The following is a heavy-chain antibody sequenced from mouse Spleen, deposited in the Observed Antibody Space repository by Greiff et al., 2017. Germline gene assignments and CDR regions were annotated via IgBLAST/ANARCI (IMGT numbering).Heavy chain of an antibody. CDR1: GFSLTSYG. CDR3: ARHRTTVVAPYYAMDY. CDR2: IWSDGST. D-gene: IGHD1-1*01. Sequence: QVQLKETGPGLVAPSQSLSITCTVSGFSLTSYGVHWVRQPPGKGLEWLVVIWSDGSTNYNSALKSRLSISKDNSKSQVFLKMNSLQTDDTAMYYCARHRTTVVAPYYAMDYWGQGTSVTVSS. V-gene: IGHV2-6-1*01. J-gene: IGHJ4*01.